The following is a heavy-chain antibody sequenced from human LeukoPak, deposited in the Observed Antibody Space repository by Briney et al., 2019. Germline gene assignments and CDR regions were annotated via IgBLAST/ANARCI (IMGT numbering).Heavy chain of an antibody. CDR1: CYSISSGYY. CDR3: ASEGPCGGDCYHDY. CDR2: IYHSGST. D-gene: IGHD2-21*01. V-gene: IGHV4-38-2*01. Sequence: PSETLSLTCAVSCYSISSGYYWGWIRQPPGKGLEWIGSIYHSGSTYYNPSLKSRVTISVDTSKNQFSLKLSSVTAADTAVYYCASEGPCGGDCYHDYWGQGTLVTVSS. J-gene: IGHJ4*02.